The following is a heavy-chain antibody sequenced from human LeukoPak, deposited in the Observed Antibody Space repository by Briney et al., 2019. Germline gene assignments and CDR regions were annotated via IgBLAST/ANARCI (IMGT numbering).Heavy chain of an antibody. CDR3: AKLYYYDRSGSFDY. V-gene: IGHV3-23*01. CDR1: GFTFDDYA. J-gene: IGHJ4*02. CDR2: ISGSGGST. D-gene: IGHD3-22*01. Sequence: PGRSLRLSCAASGFTFDDYAMHWVRQAPGKGLEWVSAISGSGGSTYYADSVKGRFTISRDNSKNTLYLQMNSLRAEDTAVYYCAKLYYYDRSGSFDYWGQGALVTVSS.